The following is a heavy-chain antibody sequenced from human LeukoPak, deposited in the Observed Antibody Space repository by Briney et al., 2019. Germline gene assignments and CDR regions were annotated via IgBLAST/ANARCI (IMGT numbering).Heavy chain of an antibody. CDR2: IYYSGST. D-gene: IGHD3-22*01. V-gene: IGHV4-61*01. CDR3: AREEALYDSSGYYYVGPFDY. J-gene: IGHJ4*02. CDR1: GGSISSSSYY. Sequence: PSETLSLTCTVSGGSISSSSYYWSWIRQPPGKGLEWIGYIYYSGSTNYNPSLKSRVTISVDTSKNQFSLKLSSVTAADTAVYYCAREEALYDSSGYYYVGPFDYWGQGTLVTVSS.